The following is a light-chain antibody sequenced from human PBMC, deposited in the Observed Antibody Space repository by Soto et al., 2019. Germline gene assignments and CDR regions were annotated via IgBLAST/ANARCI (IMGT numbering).Light chain of an antibody. Sequence: VLTQSPASLSLSPGERAALSCRASQSVSSSHLVWYQQKPGQAPRLLIYGASTRATGIPDRFSGSGSGTDFTLTISRLEPEDFALYSCHQYGTSYTFGQGTKLEI. V-gene: IGKV3-20*01. J-gene: IGKJ2*01. CDR2: GAS. CDR3: HQYGTSYT. CDR1: QSVSSSH.